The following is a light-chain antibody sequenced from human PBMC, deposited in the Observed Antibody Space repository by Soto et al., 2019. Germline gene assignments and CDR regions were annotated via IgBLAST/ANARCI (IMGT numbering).Light chain of an antibody. Sequence: EIVLTKSPGTLSLSPGEGATLSCRPSQSVSNSFVAWYQQKPGQAPRLLIHGASTRASGIPDRFSGRGSGTEFTLIISRLEPEDFAVYYCQLYSTSPPFTFGPGTKVDIK. CDR1: QSVSNSF. J-gene: IGKJ3*01. CDR2: GAS. V-gene: IGKV3-20*01. CDR3: QLYSTSPPFT.